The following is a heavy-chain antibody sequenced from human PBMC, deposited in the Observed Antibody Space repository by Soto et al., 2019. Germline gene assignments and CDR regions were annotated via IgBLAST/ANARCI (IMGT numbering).Heavy chain of an antibody. CDR3: ARHVRWAARPRYFDY. CDR2: IYYSGST. J-gene: IGHJ4*02. CDR1: GGSISSSSYY. V-gene: IGHV4-39*01. D-gene: IGHD6-6*01. Sequence: SETLSLTCTVSGGSISSSSYYWGWIRQPPGKGLEWIGNIYYSGSTYYNPSLKSRVTISVDTSKNQFSLKLSSVTAADTAVYYCARHVRWAARPRYFDYWGQGTLVTVSS.